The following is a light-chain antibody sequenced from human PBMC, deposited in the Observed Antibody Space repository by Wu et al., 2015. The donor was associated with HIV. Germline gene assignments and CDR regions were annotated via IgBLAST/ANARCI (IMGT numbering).Light chain of an antibody. CDR3: HQYGNSPQT. CDR2: CF. J-gene: IGKJ1*01. Sequence: GERATSPGRATQDVSSTLRLVPAETWPGSQAPHLWCFQQATGIPDRFSGSGSGTDFTLTISRLEPEDFAVYYCHQYGNSPQTFGQGTKVEIK. CDR1: QDVSST. V-gene: IGKV3-20*01.